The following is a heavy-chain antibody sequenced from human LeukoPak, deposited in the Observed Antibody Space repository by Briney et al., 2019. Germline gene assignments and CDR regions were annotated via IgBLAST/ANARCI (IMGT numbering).Heavy chain of an antibody. CDR3: ARAGSIWFGDRSFDY. CDR1: GGSISSYY. Sequence: SETLSLTCTVSGGSISSYYWSWIRQPAGKGLEWTGRIYTSGSTNYNPSLKSRVTMSVDTSKNQFSLKLSSVTAADTAVYYCARAGSIWFGDRSFDYWGQGTLVTVSS. CDR2: IYTSGST. D-gene: IGHD3-10*01. J-gene: IGHJ4*02. V-gene: IGHV4-4*07.